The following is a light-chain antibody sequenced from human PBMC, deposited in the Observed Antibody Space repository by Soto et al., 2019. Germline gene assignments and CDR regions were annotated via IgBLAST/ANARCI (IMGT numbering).Light chain of an antibody. Sequence: QSVLSQPASVSGSPGQSITISCTGTSSDVGGYNYVSWYQQHPGKAPELIIYEVSNRPSGVSNRFSGSKSGNTASLTISRLQAEDEADYYCSSYTSSTTYVFGTGTKVTVL. CDR3: SSYTSSTTYV. J-gene: IGLJ1*01. CDR2: EVS. V-gene: IGLV2-14*01. CDR1: SSDVGGYNY.